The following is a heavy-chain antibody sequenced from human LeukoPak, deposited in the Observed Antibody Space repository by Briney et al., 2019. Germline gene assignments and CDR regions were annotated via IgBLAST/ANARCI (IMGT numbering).Heavy chain of an antibody. CDR2: VHQSGST. D-gene: IGHD3-10*01. Sequence: SETLSLTCTVSDGSISGYDWSWIRQAPGKGLEWIGYVHQSGSTNYNPSLRSRVTVSRDTSKNQFSLKLTSVTAAVTAVYFCARDGVNYYGSGKWFDPWGQGTLVTVSS. CDR1: DGSISGYD. J-gene: IGHJ5*02. V-gene: IGHV4-59*01. CDR3: ARDGVNYYGSGKWFDP.